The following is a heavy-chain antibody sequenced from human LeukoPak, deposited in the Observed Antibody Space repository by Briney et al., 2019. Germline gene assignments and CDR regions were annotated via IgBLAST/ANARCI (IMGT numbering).Heavy chain of an antibody. CDR3: ATGLQYGLWGVPYFYYMHA. CDR1: GYDFTGYY. V-gene: IGHV1-2*02. D-gene: IGHD3-10*01. J-gene: IGHJ6*03. Sequence: ASVKVSCKASGYDFTGYYVHWVRQAPGHGFEWMGWVNPRNGGTHYAQNFQGRVTITGDTSITTAYMELGSLTSDDTAVYYCATGLQYGLWGVPYFYYMHAWGKGTTAVVSS. CDR2: VNPRNGGT.